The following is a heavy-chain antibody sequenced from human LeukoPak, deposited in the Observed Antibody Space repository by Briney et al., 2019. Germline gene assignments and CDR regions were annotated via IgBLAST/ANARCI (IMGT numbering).Heavy chain of an antibody. D-gene: IGHD6-13*01. V-gene: IGHV4-39*01. CDR3: ARHQQIYNFDY. CDR2: IHYSGTT. Sequence: SETLSLTCAVYGGSFSSYYWGWIRQPPGKGLEWIGSIHYSGTTYYNPSLKSRVTMSVDTSKNQFSLKLNSVTAADTAVYYCARHQQIYNFDYWGQGTLVTVSA. J-gene: IGHJ4*02. CDR1: GGSFSSYY.